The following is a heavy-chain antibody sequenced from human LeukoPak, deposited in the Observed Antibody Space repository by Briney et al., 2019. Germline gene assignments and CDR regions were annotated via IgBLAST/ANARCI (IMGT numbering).Heavy chain of an antibody. Sequence: SETMSLTCAVYGGSFSSYYWSWIRQPPGKGLEWIGEINHSGSTNYNPSLKSRVTISVDTSKNQFSLKLSSVTAADTAVYYCARVHCSSTSCYRPRGYFDYWGQGTLVTVSS. D-gene: IGHD2-2*01. CDR1: GGSFSSYY. CDR3: ARVHCSSTSCYRPRGYFDY. V-gene: IGHV4-34*01. CDR2: INHSGST. J-gene: IGHJ4*02.